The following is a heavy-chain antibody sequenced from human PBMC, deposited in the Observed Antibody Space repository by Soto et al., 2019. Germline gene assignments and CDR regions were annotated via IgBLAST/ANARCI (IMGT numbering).Heavy chain of an antibody. J-gene: IGHJ6*02. CDR3: AKVTAYSRAGHYYYYYGMDV. D-gene: IGHD6-13*01. CDR2: ISYDGSNK. CDR1: GFTFSSYG. V-gene: IGHV3-30*18. Sequence: GGSLRLSCAASGFTFSSYGMHWVRQAPGKGLEWVAVISYDGSNKYYADSVKGRFTISRDNSKNTLYLQMNSLRAEDTAVYYCAKVTAYSRAGHYYYYYGMDVWGQGTTVTVSS.